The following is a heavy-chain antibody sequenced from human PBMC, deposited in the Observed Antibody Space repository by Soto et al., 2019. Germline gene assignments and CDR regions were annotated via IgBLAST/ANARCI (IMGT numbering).Heavy chain of an antibody. V-gene: IGHV1-46*03. J-gene: IGHJ6*03. CDR2: INPSGGST. D-gene: IGHD6-6*01. CDR1: GYTFTSYY. Sequence: GASVKVSCKASGYTFTSYYMHWVRQAPGQGLEWMGIINPSGGSTSYAQKFQGRVTMTRDTSTSTVYMELSSLRSEDTAVYYCAREGSEYSSSSGENYYMDVWGKGTTVTVSS. CDR3: AREGSEYSSSSGENYYMDV.